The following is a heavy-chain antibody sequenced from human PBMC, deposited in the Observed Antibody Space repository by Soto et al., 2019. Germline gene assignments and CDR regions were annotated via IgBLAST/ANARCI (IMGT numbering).Heavy chain of an antibody. CDR1: GGSIISGGHY. CDR2: IYYTGST. CDR3: ARLSGDHSAFFSYGMDA. V-gene: IGHV4-31*03. J-gene: IGHJ6*02. Sequence: KSSETLSLTCTVSGGSIISGGHYWTWVRQHPGKGLEWMGYIYYTGSTSYNPSLESRLTMSVDTSKNQFSLRLDSVTADDTAVYYCARLSGDHSAFFSYGMDAWGQGTTVTVSS. D-gene: IGHD2-21*01.